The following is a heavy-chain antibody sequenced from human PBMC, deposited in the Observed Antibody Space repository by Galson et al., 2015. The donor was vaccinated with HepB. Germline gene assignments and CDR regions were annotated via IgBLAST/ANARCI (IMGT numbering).Heavy chain of an antibody. CDR1: GYTFTSYY. CDR3: ARDLNYYDATSWFDP. D-gene: IGHD3-22*01. CDR2: INPSGGST. Sequence: SVKVSCKASGYTFTSYYMHWVRQAPGQGLEWMGIINPSGGSTSYAQKFQDRVTMTRDTSTSTVYMELSSLRSEDTAVYYCARDLNYYDATSWFDPWGQGTLVTVSS. J-gene: IGHJ5*02. V-gene: IGHV1-46*01.